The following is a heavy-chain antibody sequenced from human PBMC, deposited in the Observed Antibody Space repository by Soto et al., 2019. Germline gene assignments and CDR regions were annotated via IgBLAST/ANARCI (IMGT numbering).Heavy chain of an antibody. J-gene: IGHJ3*02. CDR3: AREITMVRGRSAFDI. V-gene: IGHV1-18*01. D-gene: IGHD3-10*01. CDR1: GYTFTRYG. Sequence: ASVKVSCKASGYTFTRYGISWVRQEPGQGLEWKGWISAYKSNTNYAQKLQGRVTMTTDTSTSTAYMELRSLRSDDTAVYYCAREITMVRGRSAFDIWGQGTMVTVSS. CDR2: ISAYKSNT.